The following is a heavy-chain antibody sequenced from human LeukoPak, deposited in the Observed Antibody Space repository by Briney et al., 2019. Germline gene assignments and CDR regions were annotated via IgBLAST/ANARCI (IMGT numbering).Heavy chain of an antibody. CDR1: GYTFTSYG. CDR3: ARTAEYYDSSGYAFYFDY. D-gene: IGHD3-22*01. Sequence: ASVKVSCKASGYTFTSYGISWVRQAPGQGLEWMGWISAYNGNTNYAQKLQGRVTMTTDTSTSTAYMELRSLRSDDTAVYYCARTAEYYDSSGYAFYFDYWGQGTLVTVSS. J-gene: IGHJ4*02. V-gene: IGHV1-18*01. CDR2: ISAYNGNT.